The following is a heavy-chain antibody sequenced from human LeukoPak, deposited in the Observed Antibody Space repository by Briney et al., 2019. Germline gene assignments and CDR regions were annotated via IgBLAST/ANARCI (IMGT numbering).Heavy chain of an antibody. CDR1: GGSISSSNW. J-gene: IGHJ5*02. CDR2: IYHSGST. Sequence: SGTLSLTCAVSGGSISSSNWWTWVRQPPGKGLEWIGEIYHSGSTNYNPSLKSRVTISVDKSKNQFSLKLNSMTAADTAVYYCARGSCSGGSCYSWNWFDPWGQGTLVTVSS. CDR3: ARGSCSGGSCYSWNWFDP. V-gene: IGHV4-4*02. D-gene: IGHD2-15*01.